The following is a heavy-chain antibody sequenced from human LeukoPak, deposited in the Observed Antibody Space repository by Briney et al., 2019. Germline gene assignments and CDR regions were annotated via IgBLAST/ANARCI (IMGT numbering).Heavy chain of an antibody. Sequence: AGGSLRLSCAASGFTFSSYSMNWVRQAPGKGLEWVAVISYDGSNKYYADSVKGRFTISRDNSKNTLYLQMNSLRAEDTAVYYCAKDRDRVRGGQFDYWGQGTLVTVSS. CDR1: GFTFSSYS. V-gene: IGHV3-30*18. CDR2: ISYDGSNK. CDR3: AKDRDRVRGGQFDY. J-gene: IGHJ4*02. D-gene: IGHD3-10*01.